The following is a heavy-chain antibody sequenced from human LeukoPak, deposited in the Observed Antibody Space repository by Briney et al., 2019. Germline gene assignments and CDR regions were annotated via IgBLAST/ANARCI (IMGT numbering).Heavy chain of an antibody. V-gene: IGHV3-64*01. CDR1: GFTFSHYS. Sequence: PGGPLRLSCAASGFTFSHYSMHWVRQAPGKGLEYVSAINSNGDDTYYVNSVKGRFTISRDNAKNSLYLQMNSLRAEDMALYYCAKVSTVVTFLDAFDIWGQGTMVTV. CDR2: INSNGDDT. CDR3: AKVSTVVTFLDAFDI. D-gene: IGHD4-23*01. J-gene: IGHJ3*02.